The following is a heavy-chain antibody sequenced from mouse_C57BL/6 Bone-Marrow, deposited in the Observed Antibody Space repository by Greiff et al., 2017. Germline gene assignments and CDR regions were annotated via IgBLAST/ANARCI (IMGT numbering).Heavy chain of an antibody. V-gene: IGHV1-19*01. Sequence: VQLQQSGPVLVKPGASVKMSCKASGYTLTDYYMNWVKQSHGKSLEWIGVINPYNGGTSYNQKFKGKATLTVDKSSSTAYMELNSLTSEDSAVYYCARRATVVGDYYAMDYWGQGTSVTVSS. D-gene: IGHD1-1*01. J-gene: IGHJ4*01. CDR1: GYTLTDYY. CDR3: ARRATVVGDYYAMDY. CDR2: INPYNGGT.